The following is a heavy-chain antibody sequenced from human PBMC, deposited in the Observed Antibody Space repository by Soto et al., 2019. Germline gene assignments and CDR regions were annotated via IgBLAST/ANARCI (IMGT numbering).Heavy chain of an antibody. CDR2: IIPILDIP. J-gene: IGHJ6*02. CDR1: GGTFSRYT. V-gene: IGHV1-69*02. CDR3: ASHFTGVLVLGTSPPGGDNYGWDV. Sequence: QVQLVQSGAEVKKPGSSVKVSCKASGGTFSRYTFTWVRQAPGQGLEWMGRIIPILDIPNYAQNFQGRVTSTADKSTSTDYMELSSLRSDDTAVYYCASHFTGVLVLGTSPPGGDNYGWDVWGQGTTVTVSS. D-gene: IGHD2-8*02.